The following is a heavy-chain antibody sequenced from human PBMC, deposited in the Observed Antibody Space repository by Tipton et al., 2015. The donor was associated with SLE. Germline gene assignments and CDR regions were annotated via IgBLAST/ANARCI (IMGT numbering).Heavy chain of an antibody. J-gene: IGHJ5*02. D-gene: IGHD2-15*01. CDR1: GGSVSSGSYY. V-gene: IGHV4-39*07. CDR3: SRIYCSGGSCYFGGWFDP. Sequence: TLSLTCTVSGGSVSSGSYYWAWIRQPPGKGLEWIGSIYYSGNTNYNPSLKSRVTISIDTSKNDFSLKLTSVTAADTAVYYCSRIYCSGGSCYFGGWFDPWGQGTLVTVSS. CDR2: IYYSGNT.